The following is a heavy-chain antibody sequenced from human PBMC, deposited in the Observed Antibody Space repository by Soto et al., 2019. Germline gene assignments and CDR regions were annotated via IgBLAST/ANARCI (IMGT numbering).Heavy chain of an antibody. CDR3: AREGAVAGTSTVY. Sequence: QVQLVESGGGLVKPGGSLRLSCAASGFTFSDYYMSWIRQAPGKGQEWVSYISSSSSYTNYADSVKGRFTISRDNAKNSLYLQMNSLRAEDTAVYYCAREGAVAGTSTVYWGQGTLVTVSS. V-gene: IGHV3-11*06. CDR1: GFTFSDYY. CDR2: ISSSSSYT. D-gene: IGHD6-19*01. J-gene: IGHJ4*02.